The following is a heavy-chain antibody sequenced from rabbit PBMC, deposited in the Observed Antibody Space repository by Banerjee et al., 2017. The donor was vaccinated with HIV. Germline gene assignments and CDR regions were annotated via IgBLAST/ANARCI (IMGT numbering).Heavy chain of an antibody. V-gene: IGHV1S45*01. CDR3: ARTAGYADYGYDNFNL. CDR2: IVAGSDGMT. Sequence: QEQLEESGGDLVKPEGSLTLTCKASGFDLSSYYYMCWVRQAPRKGLEWIACIVAGSDGMTYYASWAKGRFTISKTSSTTVTLQMTSLTAADTATYFCARTAGYADYGYDNFNLWGPGTLVTVS. CDR1: GFDLSSYYY. J-gene: IGHJ4*01. D-gene: IGHD6-1*01.